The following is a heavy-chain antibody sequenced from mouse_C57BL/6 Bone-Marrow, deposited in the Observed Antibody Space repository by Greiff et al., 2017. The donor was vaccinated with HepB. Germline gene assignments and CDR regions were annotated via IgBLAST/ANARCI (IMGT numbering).Heavy chain of an antibody. D-gene: IGHD1-1*01. CDR2: ISSGGSYT. CDR3: ARHVRNYGSSSAWFAY. V-gene: IGHV5-6*01. CDR1: GFTFSSYG. J-gene: IGHJ3*01. Sequence: EVKLLESGGDLVKPGGSLKLSCAASGFTFSSYGMSWVRQTPDKRLEWVATISSGGSYTYYPDSVKGRFTISRDNAKNTLYLQMSSLKSEDTAMYYGARHVRNYGSSSAWFAYWGQGTLVTVSA.